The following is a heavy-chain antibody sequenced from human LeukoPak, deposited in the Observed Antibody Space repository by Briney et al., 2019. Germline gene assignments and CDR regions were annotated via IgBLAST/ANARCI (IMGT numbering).Heavy chain of an antibody. D-gene: IGHD2-2*01. CDR2: INAGNGNT. V-gene: IGHV1-3*01. CDR3: ARDIVVVPAAIENGMDV. CDR1: GYTFTSYA. Sequence: ASVKVSCKASGYTFTSYAMHWVRQAPGQRLEWMGWINAGNGNTKYSQKFQGRVTITRDTSASTAYMELSSLRSEDTAVYYCARDIVVVPAAIENGMDVWGKGTTVTVSS. J-gene: IGHJ6*04.